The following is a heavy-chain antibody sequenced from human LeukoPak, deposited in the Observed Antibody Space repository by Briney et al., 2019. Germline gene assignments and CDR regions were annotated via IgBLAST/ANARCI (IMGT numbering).Heavy chain of an antibody. CDR3: AKRLYGSGFSPFDY. CDR1: GFTFSSYG. CDR2: LTASGGT. D-gene: IGHD6-19*01. Sequence: GGSLRLSCAASGFTFSSYGMSWVRQAPGKGLEWVSSLTASGGTSYADSVKGRFTISRESSKNTLHLQMNGLRAEDTAVYYCAKRLYGSGFSPFDYWGEGTLVTVSS. V-gene: IGHV3-23*01. J-gene: IGHJ4*02.